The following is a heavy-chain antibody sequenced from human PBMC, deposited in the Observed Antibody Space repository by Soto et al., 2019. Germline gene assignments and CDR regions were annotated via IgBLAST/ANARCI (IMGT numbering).Heavy chain of an antibody. CDR2: IYSTGST. CDR3: ARPPPNANGGQGRKFLAP. V-gene: IGHV4-30-4*08. Sequence: SETLSLTCTVSGGSISGDYFWSWIRQPPGKGLELIGYIYSTGSTYYNASLKSRATISVDRSKIQFSLELSSVTAADTAVYYCARPPPNANGGQGRKFLAPWGQGTLVTVSS. CDR1: GGSISGDYF. D-gene: IGHD3-3*01. J-gene: IGHJ5*02.